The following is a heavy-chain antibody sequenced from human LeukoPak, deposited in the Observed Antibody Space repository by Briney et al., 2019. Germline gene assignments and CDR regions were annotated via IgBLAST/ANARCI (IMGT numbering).Heavy chain of an antibody. Sequence: GGSLRLSCAASGFTFSSYSMIWVRQAPGKGLDLVSSISISSSYIYYSDSVKGRFTISRDNAKNSLYLQMNGLGAEDTAVYYCARDRGAQRGYYGMDVWGQGTTVTVSS. CDR1: GFTFSSYS. J-gene: IGHJ6*02. V-gene: IGHV3-21*01. D-gene: IGHD3-10*01. CDR3: ARDRGAQRGYYGMDV. CDR2: ISISSSYI.